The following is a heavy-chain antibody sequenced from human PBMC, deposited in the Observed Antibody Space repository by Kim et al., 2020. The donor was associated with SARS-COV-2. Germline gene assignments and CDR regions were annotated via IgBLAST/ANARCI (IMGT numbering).Heavy chain of an antibody. Sequence: GGSLRLSCAASGFTFSSYAMPWVRQAPGKGLEWVAVISYDGSNKYYADSVKGRFTISRDNSKNPLYLQMNSLRAEDTAVYYCARSIAWSYYYSMDVWGQGTTVTVSS. CDR2: ISYDGSNK. V-gene: IGHV3-30-3*01. CDR1: GFTFSSYA. CDR3: ARSIAWSYYYSMDV. D-gene: IGHD6-6*01. J-gene: IGHJ6*02.